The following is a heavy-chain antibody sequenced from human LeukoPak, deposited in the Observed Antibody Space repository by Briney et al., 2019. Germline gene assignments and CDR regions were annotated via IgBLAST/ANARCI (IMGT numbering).Heavy chain of an antibody. D-gene: IGHD3-10*01. CDR2: IYYSGTT. CDR1: GGSISSSSYY. Sequence: SETLSLTCTVSGGSISSSSYYWGWIRQPPGKGLEWIGNIYYSGTTYYNPSLKSRVTISIDTSKNQFSLKLSSVTAADTAVYYCARRRGITPNWVDPWGQGTLVTVSS. J-gene: IGHJ5*02. V-gene: IGHV4-39*01. CDR3: ARRRGITPNWVDP.